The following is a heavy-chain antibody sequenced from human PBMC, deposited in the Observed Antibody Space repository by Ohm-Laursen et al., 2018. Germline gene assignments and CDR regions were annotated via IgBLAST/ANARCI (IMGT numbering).Heavy chain of an antibody. CDR1: GFSLSTSGMR. Sequence: TQTLTLTPTFSGFSLSTSGMRVSWIRQPPGKALEWLARIDWDDDKFYSTSLKTRLTISKDTSKNQVVLTMTNMDPVDTATYYCARMRGATVGMDVWGQGTTVTVSS. CDR2: IDWDDDK. CDR3: ARMRGATVGMDV. V-gene: IGHV2-70*04. J-gene: IGHJ6*02. D-gene: IGHD1-26*01.